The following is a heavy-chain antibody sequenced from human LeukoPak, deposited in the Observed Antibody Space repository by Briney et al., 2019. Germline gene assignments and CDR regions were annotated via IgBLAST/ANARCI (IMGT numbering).Heavy chain of an antibody. CDR1: GGSFSGYY. CDR2: TNHSGST. CDR3: ARGRARTGSSSSLGWFDP. V-gene: IGHV4-34*01. J-gene: IGHJ5*02. Sequence: SETLSLTCAVYGGSFSGYYWSWIRQPPGKGLEWIGETNHSGSTNYIPSLKSRVTISVDTSKNRFSLKLSSVTAADTAVYYCARGRARTGSSSSLGWFDPWGQGTLVTVSS. D-gene: IGHD6-6*01.